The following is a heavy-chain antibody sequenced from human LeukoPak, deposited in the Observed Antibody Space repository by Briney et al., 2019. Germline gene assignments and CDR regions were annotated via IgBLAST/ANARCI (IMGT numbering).Heavy chain of an antibody. CDR1: GGTFSSYA. CDR2: IIPIFGTA. V-gene: IGHV1-69*05. J-gene: IGHJ4*02. Sequence: SVKVSCKASGGTFSSYAISWVRQAPGQGLEWMGRIIPIFGTANYAQKFQGRVTITTDESTSTAYMELSSLRSEDTAVYYCASQYSSGSSLNPLDYWGQGTLVTDSS. CDR3: ASQYSSGSSLNPLDY. D-gene: IGHD6-19*01.